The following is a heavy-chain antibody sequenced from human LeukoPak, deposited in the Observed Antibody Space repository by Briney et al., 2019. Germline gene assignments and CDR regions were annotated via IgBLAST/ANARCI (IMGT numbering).Heavy chain of an antibody. J-gene: IGHJ6*03. CDR3: ARDRIDSILYYMDV. Sequence: SETLSLTCTVSGGSISSGDYYWSWIRQPPGKGLEWIGYIYYSGSTYYNPSLKSRVTISVDTSKNQFSLKLSSVTAADTAVYYCARDRIDSILYYMDVWGKGTTVTVSS. CDR1: GGSISSGDYY. V-gene: IGHV4-30-4*01. D-gene: IGHD3-3*02. CDR2: IYYSGST.